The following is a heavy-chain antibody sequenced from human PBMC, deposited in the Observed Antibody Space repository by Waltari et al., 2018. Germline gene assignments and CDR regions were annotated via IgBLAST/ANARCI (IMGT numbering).Heavy chain of an antibody. Sequence: QVQLVESGGGVVQPGRSLRLPCASAGFTFTNPALHWCRQAPGKGLEWVAIISSDGNVKFYADSVKDRFTFSRDNSRKTVYLQMNSLRDEDTAVYYCARDLPGHGNFDFWGQGTQVTVSS. CDR3: ARDLPGHGNFDF. J-gene: IGHJ4*02. V-gene: IGHV3-30-3*01. CDR1: GFTFTNPA. CDR2: ISSDGNVK.